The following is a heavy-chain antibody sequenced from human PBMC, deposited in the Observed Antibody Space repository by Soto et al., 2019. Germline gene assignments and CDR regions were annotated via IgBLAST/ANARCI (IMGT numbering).Heavy chain of an antibody. J-gene: IGHJ6*02. CDR2: IYHSGST. CDR1: GGSISSSNW. D-gene: IGHD6-19*01. V-gene: IGHV4-4*02. CDR3: ARDTSSGWYGYYYYGMDV. Sequence: PSETLSLTCAVSGGSISSSNWWSWVRQPPGKGLEWIGEIYHSGSTNYNPSLKSRVTISVDKSKNQFSLKLSSVTAADTAVYYCARDTSSGWYGYYYYGMDVWGQGTTVTVSS.